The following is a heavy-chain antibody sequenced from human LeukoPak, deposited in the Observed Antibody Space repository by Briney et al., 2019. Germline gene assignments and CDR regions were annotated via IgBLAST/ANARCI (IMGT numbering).Heavy chain of an antibody. CDR2: MNPNSGNT. V-gene: IGHV1-8*01. Sequence: ASVKVSCKASGYTFTSYDINWVRQATGQGLEWMGWMNPNSGNTGYAQKFQGRVTMTRNTSISTAYMELSSLRSEDTAVYYCARGSAPRVGARFFYYYGMDVWGQGTTVTVSS. CDR1: GYTFTSYD. D-gene: IGHD1-26*01. J-gene: IGHJ6*02. CDR3: ARGSAPRVGARFFYYYGMDV.